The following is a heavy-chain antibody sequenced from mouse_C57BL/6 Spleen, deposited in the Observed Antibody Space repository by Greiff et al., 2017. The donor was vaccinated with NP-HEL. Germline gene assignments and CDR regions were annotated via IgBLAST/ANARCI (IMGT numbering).Heavy chain of an antibody. J-gene: IGHJ4*01. CDR1: GFSLTSYG. Sequence: VHLVESGPGLVAPSQSLSITCTVSGFSLTSYGVHWVRQPPGKGLEWLVVIWSDGSTTYNSALKSRLSSSKDNSKSQVFLKMNSLQTDDTAMYYCASHPTRGYAMDYWGQGTSVTVSS. CDR3: ASHPTRGYAMDY. CDR2: IWSDGST. V-gene: IGHV2-6*03. D-gene: IGHD2-10*01.